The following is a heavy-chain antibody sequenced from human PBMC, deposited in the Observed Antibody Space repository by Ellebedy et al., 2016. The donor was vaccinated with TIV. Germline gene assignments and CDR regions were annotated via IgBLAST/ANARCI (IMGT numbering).Heavy chain of an antibody. CDR1: GFPFSSHS. J-gene: IGHJ3*02. Sequence: ESLKISCAASGFPFSSHSINWIRQPPGKGLEWIGEINHSGSTNYNPSLKSRVTISVDTSQNQFSLKRSSVTAADTAVYYCARSDYVWGDIWGQGTMVTVSS. CDR2: INHSGST. CDR3: ARSDYVWGDI. D-gene: IGHD3-16*01. V-gene: IGHV4-34*01.